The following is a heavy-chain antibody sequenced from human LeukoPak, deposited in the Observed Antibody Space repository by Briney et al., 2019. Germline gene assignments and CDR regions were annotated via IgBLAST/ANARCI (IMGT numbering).Heavy chain of an antibody. J-gene: IGHJ4*02. V-gene: IGHV5-51*01. CDR2: IYPGDSDT. CDR3: ARHGSWRMVVTAKVDY. Sequence: GESLKISCKGSGYSFTSYWIGWVRQMPGKGLEWMGIIYPGDSDTRYSPSFQGQVTISADKSISTAYLQWSSLKASDTAMYYCARHGSWRMVVTAKVDYWGQGTLVTVSS. CDR1: GYSFTSYW. D-gene: IGHD2-15*01.